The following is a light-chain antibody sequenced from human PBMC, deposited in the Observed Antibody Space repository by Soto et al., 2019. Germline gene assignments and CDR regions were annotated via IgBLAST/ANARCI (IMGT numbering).Light chain of an antibody. V-gene: IGKV1-5*01. CDR1: QSISSW. Sequence: DIQMTQSPYTLSASIGDRVTITCRATQSISSWLAWYQQKPGKAPKLLIFDASSLESGVPSRFSGSGSGTEFILTISSLQPDDLATYYCQQYNSYPRTFGPGTKVDIK. CDR3: QQYNSYPRT. J-gene: IGKJ1*01. CDR2: DAS.